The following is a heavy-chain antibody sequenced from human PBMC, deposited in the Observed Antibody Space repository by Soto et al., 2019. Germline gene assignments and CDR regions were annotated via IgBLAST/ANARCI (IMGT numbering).Heavy chain of an antibody. CDR2: ISGSGGST. J-gene: IGHJ4*02. CDR1: GFTFSSYA. Sequence: PGGSLRLSCAAFGFTFSSYAMSWVRQAPGKGLEWVSAISGSGGSTYYADSLKGRFTISRHNPKNTLYLQLNSLRAEDKAVYYCAKDPGYCSSTSCHIDYCGQGTLVTVSS. V-gene: IGHV3-23*01. D-gene: IGHD2-2*02. CDR3: AKDPGYCSSTSCHIDY.